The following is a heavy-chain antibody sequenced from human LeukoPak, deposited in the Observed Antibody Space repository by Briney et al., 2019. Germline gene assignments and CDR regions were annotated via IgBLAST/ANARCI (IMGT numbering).Heavy chain of an antibody. D-gene: IGHD5-12*01. Sequence: SETLSLTCTVSGGSISSNDYYWAWIRQPPGKGLEWIGSIYYGRSTFYNPSLKSRVTISVDTSKNQFSLNLNSVTAADTAVYYCARRRIVATLDYWGRGTLVTVSS. V-gene: IGHV4-39*01. J-gene: IGHJ4*02. CDR1: GGSISSNDYY. CDR3: ARRRIVATLDY. CDR2: IYYGRST.